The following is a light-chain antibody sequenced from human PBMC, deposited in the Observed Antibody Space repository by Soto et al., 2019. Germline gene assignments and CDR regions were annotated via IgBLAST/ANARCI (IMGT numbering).Light chain of an antibody. Sequence: DIPMTQSPSSLSASVGDRVSITCRASQSIRSHLNWFQHKPGKAPKVLIYGASSLQGGVPSRFSGSGSGTDFTLTIKSLQPEDFATYYCQQSFSSPFTFGPGTKVDVK. CDR1: QSIRSH. CDR2: GAS. J-gene: IGKJ3*01. CDR3: QQSFSSPFT. V-gene: IGKV1-39*01.